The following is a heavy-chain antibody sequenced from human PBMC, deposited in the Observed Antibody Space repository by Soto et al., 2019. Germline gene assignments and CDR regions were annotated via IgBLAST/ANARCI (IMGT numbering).Heavy chain of an antibody. CDR2: ISSSSSTI. Sequence: GGSLRLSCTASGFTFSSYGMNWVRQAPGKGLEWVSSISSSSSTIYYADNVRGRYTVSRDNAKNSLYLQINSLRDEDTAVYYCAREISVAGGHFDYWGQGT. V-gene: IGHV3-48*02. CDR3: AREISVAGGHFDY. J-gene: IGHJ4*02. D-gene: IGHD6-19*01. CDR1: GFTFSSYG.